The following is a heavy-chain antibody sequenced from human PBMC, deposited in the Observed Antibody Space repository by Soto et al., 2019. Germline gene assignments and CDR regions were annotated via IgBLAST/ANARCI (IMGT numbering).Heavy chain of an antibody. V-gene: IGHV5-10-1*01. J-gene: IGHJ4*02. Sequence: GESLKISCKGSGYTFTDYWINWVRQMPGKGLEWMGRIDPSDSYTKYSPSFQGHVTISADKSISTAYLEWSSLEASDTAMYYCARTPMVLSSFDYWGQGTLVTVSS. CDR3: ARTPMVLSSFDY. CDR1: GYTFTDYW. CDR2: IDPSDSYT. D-gene: IGHD5-18*01.